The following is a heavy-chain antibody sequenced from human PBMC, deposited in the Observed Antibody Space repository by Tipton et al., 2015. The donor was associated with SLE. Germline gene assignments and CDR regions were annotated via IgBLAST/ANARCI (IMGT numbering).Heavy chain of an antibody. J-gene: IGHJ6*02. CDR2: ISYDGSNK. CDR3: VRERPDYGAWLSYYAMDV. V-gene: IGHV3-30*14. CDR1: GFTFSTYA. Sequence: SLRLSCADSGFTFSTYAMHWVRQAPGKGLEWVALISYDGSNKYYADSVKGRFTISRDHFKNTVYLQMNSLTAEDTAVYYCVRERPDYGAWLSYYAMDVWGQGTTVTVSS. D-gene: IGHD4-17*01.